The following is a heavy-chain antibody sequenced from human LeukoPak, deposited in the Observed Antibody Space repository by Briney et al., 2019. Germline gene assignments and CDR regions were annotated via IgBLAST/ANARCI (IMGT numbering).Heavy chain of an antibody. CDR3: AKDLSKWLQSGGAFDI. CDR1: GFSFSTSG. D-gene: IGHD5-24*01. Sequence: GGSLRLSCAASGFSFSTSGIHWVRQAPGKGLEWVAFIRYDGSKKYYADSVKGRFTISRDNSKNTLYLQMNSLRPEDAAVYFCAKDLSKWLQSGGAFDIWGQGTMVTVSS. CDR2: IRYDGSKK. J-gene: IGHJ3*02. V-gene: IGHV3-30*02.